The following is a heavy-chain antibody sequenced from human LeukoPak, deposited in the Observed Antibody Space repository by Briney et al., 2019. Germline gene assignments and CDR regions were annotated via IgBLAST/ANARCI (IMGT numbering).Heavy chain of an antibody. CDR3: VRDDSGSVIRGVLHY. Sequence: GGSLRLSCTASGFTLSSYAIHWVRQAPGKGLEWVSDIYLDGSKIYYADSVKGRFTPSRDNSKNTLYLQMNSLIAEDTAVYYCVRDDSGSVIRGVLHYWGQGALVTVSS. CDR1: GFTLSSYA. V-gene: IGHV3-33*01. CDR2: IYLDGSKI. J-gene: IGHJ4*02. D-gene: IGHD3-10*01.